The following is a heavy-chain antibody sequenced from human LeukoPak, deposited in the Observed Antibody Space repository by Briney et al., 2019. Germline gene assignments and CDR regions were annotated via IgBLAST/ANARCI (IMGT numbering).Heavy chain of an antibody. J-gene: IGHJ5*02. CDR2: IYTSGST. Sequence: PSETLSLTCTVSGGSISSYYWSWIRQPPGKGLEWIGYIYTSGSTNYNPSLKSRVTISVDTSKNQFSLKLSSVTAADTAVYYCARDFRYCSSTSCSEWFDPWGQGTLVTVSS. D-gene: IGHD2-2*01. CDR1: GGSISSYY. V-gene: IGHV4-4*09. CDR3: ARDFRYCSSTSCSEWFDP.